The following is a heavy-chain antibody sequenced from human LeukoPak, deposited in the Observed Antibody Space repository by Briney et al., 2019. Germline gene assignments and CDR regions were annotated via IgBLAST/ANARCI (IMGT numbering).Heavy chain of an antibody. V-gene: IGHV3-30*02. CDR3: AKDRPTGGAVAGKIDY. D-gene: IGHD6-19*01. Sequence: PGGSLRLSCAASGFTFSSYGMHWVRQAPGKGLEWVAFIRYDGSNNYYADSVKGRFTISRDNSKNTLYLQMNSLRAEDTAVYYCAKDRPTGGAVAGKIDYWGQGTLVTVSS. CDR2: IRYDGSNN. CDR1: GFTFSSYG. J-gene: IGHJ4*02.